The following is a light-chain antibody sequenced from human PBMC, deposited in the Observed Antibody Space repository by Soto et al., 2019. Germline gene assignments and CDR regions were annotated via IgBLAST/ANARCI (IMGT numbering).Light chain of an antibody. J-gene: IGLJ1*01. CDR3: SSYAGSNNLV. CDR2: DVS. CDR1: SSDVGGYNY. Sequence: ALTQPPSASGSPGQSVTISCTGTSSDVGGYNYVSWYQQHPGKAPKLMIYDVSKRPSGVPDRFSGSKSGNTASLTVSGLQAEGEADYYCSSYAGSNNLVFGTGTKVTVL. V-gene: IGLV2-8*01.